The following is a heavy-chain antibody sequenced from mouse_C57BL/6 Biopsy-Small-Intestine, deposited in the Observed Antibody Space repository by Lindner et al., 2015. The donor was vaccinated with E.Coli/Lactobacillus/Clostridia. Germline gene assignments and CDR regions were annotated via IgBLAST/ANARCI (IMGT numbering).Heavy chain of an antibody. CDR3: AREGNDYFDY. CDR2: IYPGGGYT. Sequence: VQLQESGAELVRPGTSVKMSCKASGYTFTNYWINWAKQRPGHGLEWIGDIYPGGGYTNYNEKFKGKATLTADKSSSTAYMQFSSLTSEDSAIYYCAREGNDYFDYWGQGTTLTVSS. D-gene: IGHD2-1*01. J-gene: IGHJ2*01. V-gene: IGHV1-63*01. CDR1: GYTFTNYW.